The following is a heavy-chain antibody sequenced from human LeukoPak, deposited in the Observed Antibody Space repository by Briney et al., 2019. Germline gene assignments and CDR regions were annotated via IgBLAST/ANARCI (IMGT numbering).Heavy chain of an antibody. J-gene: IGHJ4*02. D-gene: IGHD4-17*01. CDR2: IIPILGIA. Sequence: GAPVKVSCKASGGTFSSYAISWVRQAPGQGLEWMGRIIPILGIANYAQKFQGRVTITADKSTSTAYMELSSLRSEDTAVYYCASDPSLYGDPPLYDYWGQGTLVTVSS. CDR3: ASDPSLYGDPPLYDY. CDR1: GGTFSSYA. V-gene: IGHV1-69*04.